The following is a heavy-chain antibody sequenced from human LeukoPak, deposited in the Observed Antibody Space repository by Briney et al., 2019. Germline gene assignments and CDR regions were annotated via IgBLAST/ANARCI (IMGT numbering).Heavy chain of an antibody. Sequence: GGSLRLSCAASGFTFSSYWMSWVRQAPGKGLEWVANIKQDGSEKFYVDPVKGRFTISRDNAKNSLYLQMNSLRAQDTAVYYCARDLDGGSSRKTGAFDIWGQGTMVTVSS. CDR2: IKQDGSEK. D-gene: IGHD2-2*01. CDR3: ARDLDGGSSRKTGAFDI. V-gene: IGHV3-7*01. CDR1: GFTFSSYW. J-gene: IGHJ3*02.